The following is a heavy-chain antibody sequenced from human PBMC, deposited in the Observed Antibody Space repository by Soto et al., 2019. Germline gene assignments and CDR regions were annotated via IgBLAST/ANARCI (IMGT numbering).Heavy chain of an antibody. J-gene: IGHJ3*02. V-gene: IGHV1-2*02. CDR2: INPNSGGT. Sequence: ASVKVSCKASGYTFTGYYMHWVRQAPGQGLEWMGWINPNSGGTNYAQKFQGRVTMTGDTSISTAYMELSRLRSDDTAVYYCARAFIVVVPAASPDAFDIWGQGTMVTVSS. CDR1: GYTFTGYY. D-gene: IGHD2-2*01. CDR3: ARAFIVVVPAASPDAFDI.